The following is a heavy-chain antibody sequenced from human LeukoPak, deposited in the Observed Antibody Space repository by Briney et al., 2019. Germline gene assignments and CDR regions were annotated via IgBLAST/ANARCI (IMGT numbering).Heavy chain of an antibody. Sequence: GGSLRLSCAASGFTFGSYAMNWVRQAPGKGLEWVSVITDNGGTTHYTDSVKGRFTISRDNSKNTLYLQMNSLRAEDTAVYYCAKDLGIVGAEIFDYWGQGTLVTVSS. J-gene: IGHJ4*02. CDR3: AKDLGIVGAEIFDY. D-gene: IGHD6-19*01. CDR1: GFTFGSYA. CDR2: ITDNGGTT. V-gene: IGHV3-23*01.